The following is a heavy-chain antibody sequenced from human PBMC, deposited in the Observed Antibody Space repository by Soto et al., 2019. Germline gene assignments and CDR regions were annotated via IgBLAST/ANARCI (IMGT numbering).Heavy chain of an antibody. CDR1: GLPFSSNW. J-gene: IGHJ3*02. CDR3: ARDIAMVRGVGSFDI. Sequence: GVLRLSCAASGLPFSSNWMSWVRQAPGKGLEWVANMNQDGSQKYYVDSAKGRFTISRDNAKNSLYLQMNSLRAEDTAVYYCARDIAMVRGVGSFDIWGQGTMVTVSS. CDR2: MNQDGSQK. D-gene: IGHD3-10*01. V-gene: IGHV3-7*01.